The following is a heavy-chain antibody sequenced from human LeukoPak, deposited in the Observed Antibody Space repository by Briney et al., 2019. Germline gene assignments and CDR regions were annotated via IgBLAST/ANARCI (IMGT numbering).Heavy chain of an antibody. D-gene: IGHD6-13*01. Sequence: PSETLSLTCTVSGGSISSYYWSWIRQPPGKRLEWIGYIYYSGSTNYNPSLKSRVTISVDTSKNQFSLKLSSVTAADTAVYYCARYSSSWIDAFDIWGQGTMVTVSS. V-gene: IGHV4-59*01. CDR2: IYYSGST. CDR3: ARYSSSWIDAFDI. CDR1: GGSISSYY. J-gene: IGHJ3*02.